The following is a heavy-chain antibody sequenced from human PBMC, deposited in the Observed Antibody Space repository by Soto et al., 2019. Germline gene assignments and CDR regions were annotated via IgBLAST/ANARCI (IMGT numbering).Heavy chain of an antibody. Sequence: QVQLVQSGAEVKKPGASVKVSCKASGYTFTSYGISWVRQAPGQGLKWMGWISAYNGNTNYAQKLQGRVTMTTDTSTSTAYMELRSLRSDDTAVYYCARDLYSGSYWPLYYYGMDVWGQGTTVTVSS. CDR2: ISAYNGNT. CDR3: ARDLYSGSYWPLYYYGMDV. J-gene: IGHJ6*02. D-gene: IGHD1-26*01. V-gene: IGHV1-18*01. CDR1: GYTFTSYG.